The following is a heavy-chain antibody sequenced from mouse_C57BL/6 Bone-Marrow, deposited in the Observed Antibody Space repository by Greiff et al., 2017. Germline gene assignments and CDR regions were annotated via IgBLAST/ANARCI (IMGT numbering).Heavy chain of an antibody. CDR2: IDPSDSYT. J-gene: IGHJ3*01. Sequence: QVQLQQSGAELVMPGASVKLSCKASGYTFTSYWMHWVKQRPGQGLEWIGEIDPSDSYTNYNQKFKGKSTLTVDKSSSTAYMQLRSLTSEDSAVYYCARGGGYDIFAYWGQGTLVTVSA. CDR1: GYTFTSYW. CDR3: ARGGGYDIFAY. V-gene: IGHV1-69*01. D-gene: IGHD2-2*01.